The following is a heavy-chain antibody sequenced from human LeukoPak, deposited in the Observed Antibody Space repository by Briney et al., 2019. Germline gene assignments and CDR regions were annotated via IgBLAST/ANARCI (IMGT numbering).Heavy chain of an antibody. V-gene: IGHV3-48*03. J-gene: IGHJ4*02. CDR2: ISSSGSTI. CDR3: ARGRAMIPPPDY. D-gene: IGHD3-22*01. CDR1: GFTFSSYE. Sequence: GGSLRLSCAASGFTFSSYEMNWVRQAPGKGLEWVSYISSSGSTIYYADSVKGRFTISRDNAKNSLYLQMNSLRAEDTAVYYCARGRAMIPPPDYWGQGTLVTVSS.